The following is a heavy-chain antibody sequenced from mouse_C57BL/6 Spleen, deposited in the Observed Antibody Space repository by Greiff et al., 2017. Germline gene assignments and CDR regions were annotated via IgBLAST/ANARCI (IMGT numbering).Heavy chain of an antibody. CDR2: INPSNGGT. V-gene: IGHV1-53*01. J-gene: IGHJ2*01. CDR1: GYTFTSYW. Sequence: QVQLQQPGTELVKPGASVKLSCKASGYTFTSYWMHWVKQRPGQGLEWIGNINPSNGGTNYNEKFKIKATLTVDKSSSTAYMQLSSLTSEDSAVYYCARWRLRADYFDYWGQGTTLTVSS. D-gene: IGHD2-4*01. CDR3: ARWRLRADYFDY.